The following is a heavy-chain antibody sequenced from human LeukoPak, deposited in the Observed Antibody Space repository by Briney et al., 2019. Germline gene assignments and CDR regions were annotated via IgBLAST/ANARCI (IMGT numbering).Heavy chain of an antibody. CDR1: GFSFSSYG. Sequence: SGGSLRLSCAVSGFSFSSYGMHWVRQAPGKGLEWLAVISHDATNTYYADSVKGRFTISRDISKSTLYLQMNSLRAEDTAVYYCAKAYHTDSSGYVDYWGQGTLVTVSS. D-gene: IGHD3-22*01. CDR2: ISHDATNT. V-gene: IGHV3-30*18. J-gene: IGHJ4*02. CDR3: AKAYHTDSSGYVDY.